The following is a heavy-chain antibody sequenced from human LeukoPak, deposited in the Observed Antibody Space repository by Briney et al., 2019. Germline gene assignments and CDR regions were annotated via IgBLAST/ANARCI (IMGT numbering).Heavy chain of an antibody. D-gene: IGHD3-16*01. Sequence: PSETLSLTCAVYGGSFSGYYWSWIRQPPGKGLEWIGEINHSGSTNYNPSFKSRVTISVDTSKNQFSLKLSSVTAADTAVYYCAGASYYDYVWGSPLFDYWGQGTLVTVSS. CDR1: GGSFSGYY. CDR3: AGASYYDYVWGSPLFDY. CDR2: INHSGST. V-gene: IGHV4-34*01. J-gene: IGHJ4*02.